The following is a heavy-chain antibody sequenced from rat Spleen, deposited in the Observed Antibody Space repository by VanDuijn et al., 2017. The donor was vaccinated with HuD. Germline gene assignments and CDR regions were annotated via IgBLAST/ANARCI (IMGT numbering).Heavy chain of an antibody. CDR2: ISPDGGST. CDR3: VREDLGVNY. V-gene: IGHV5-58*01. J-gene: IGHJ2*01. CDR1: GFTFSSYW. D-gene: IGHD4-4*01. Sequence: EVQLVETGGGLVQPGESLKLSCEASGFTFSSYWMYWIRQAPGEGLEWVSSISPDGGSTYYPDSVKGRFTISRDNAQNTLYLQMNSLRSEDTAIYYCVREDLGVNYWGQGVMVTVSS.